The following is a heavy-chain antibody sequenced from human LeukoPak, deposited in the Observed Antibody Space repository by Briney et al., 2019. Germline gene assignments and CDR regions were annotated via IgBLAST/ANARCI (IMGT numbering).Heavy chain of an antibody. D-gene: IGHD3-22*01. J-gene: IGHJ4*02. V-gene: IGHV3-23*01. CDR3: AKSLLDYDSSGPVDY. Sequence: GGSLRLSCAASGFTLSGYWMSWVRQAPGKGLEWVSAISGSGGGTFYADSVKGRFTISRDNSKNTLYLQMNSLRAEDTAVFYCAKSLLDYDSSGPVDYWGQGTLVTVSS. CDR1: GFTLSGYW. CDR2: ISGSGGGT.